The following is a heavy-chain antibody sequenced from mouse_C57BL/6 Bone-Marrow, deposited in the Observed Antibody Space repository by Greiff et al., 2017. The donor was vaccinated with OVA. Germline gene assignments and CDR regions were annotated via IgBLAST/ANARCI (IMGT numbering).Heavy chain of an antibody. Sequence: QVQLQQSGPELVKPGASVKISCKASGYAFSSSWMNWVKQRPGKGLEWIGRIYPGDGDTNYNGKFKGKATLTADKSSSTAYMQLSSLTSEDSAVYFGARRGGYYGNYIYWYFDGWGTGTTVTVSS. D-gene: IGHD2-1*01. CDR2: IYPGDGDT. CDR3: ARRGGYYGNYIYWYFDG. J-gene: IGHJ1*03. V-gene: IGHV1-82*01. CDR1: GYAFSSSW.